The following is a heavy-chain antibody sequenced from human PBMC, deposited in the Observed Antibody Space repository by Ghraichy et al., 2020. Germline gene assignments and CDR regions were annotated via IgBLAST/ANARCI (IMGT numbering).Heavy chain of an antibody. J-gene: IGHJ4*02. CDR2: INHSGST. D-gene: IGHD7-27*01. CDR1: GGSFSGYY. CDR3: ARHRNWGGFARTPMDY. V-gene: IGHV4-34*01. Sequence: SETLSLTCAVYGGSFSGYYWSWIRQPPGKGLEWIGEINHSGSTNYNPSLKSRVTISVDTSKNQFSLKLSSVTAADTAVYYCARHRNWGGFARTPMDYWGQETLVTVSS.